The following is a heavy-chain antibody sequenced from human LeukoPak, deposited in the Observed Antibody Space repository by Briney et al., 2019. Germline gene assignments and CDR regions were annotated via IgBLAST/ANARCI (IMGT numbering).Heavy chain of an antibody. Sequence: ASETLSLTCAVYGGSFSGYYWSWIRQPPGKGLEWIGSIYYSGSTYYNPSLKSRVTISVDTSKNQFSLKLSSVTAADTAVYYCARVLVRSSWSDYWGQGTLVTVSS. CDR3: ARVLVRSSWSDY. CDR1: GGSFSGYY. D-gene: IGHD6-13*01. J-gene: IGHJ4*02. V-gene: IGHV4-34*01. CDR2: IYYSGST.